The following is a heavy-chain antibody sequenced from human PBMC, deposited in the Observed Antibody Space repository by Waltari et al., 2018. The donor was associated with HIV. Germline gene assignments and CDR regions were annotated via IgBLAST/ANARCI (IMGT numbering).Heavy chain of an antibody. Sequence: QVHLVESGGGVVQPGRSLRVSCVASGFIFKTPGMHWVRQAPGKGLEWVASIWYDGSNTYYPESVRGRFSVSRDNSKNTLFLQMNSLRLEDTAKYYCAKDEGMYSGNFPFDSWGQGTLVTVSS. CDR3: AKDEGMYSGNFPFDS. V-gene: IGHV3-30*18. D-gene: IGHD1-26*01. J-gene: IGHJ4*02. CDR2: IWYDGSNT. CDR1: GFIFKTPG.